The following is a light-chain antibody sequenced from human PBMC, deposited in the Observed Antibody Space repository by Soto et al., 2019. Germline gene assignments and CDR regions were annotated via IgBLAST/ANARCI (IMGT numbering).Light chain of an antibody. CDR1: SSNIGAGYG. CDR2: GNT. V-gene: IGLV1-40*01. J-gene: IGLJ2*01. CDR3: HSYDSSLSGVV. Sequence: QPVLTQPPSVSGAPGQRVTISCTGSSSNIGAGYGVHWYQQLPGTAPKLLIYGNTNRPSGVPDRFSGSKSGTSASLAITGLQAEDEADYYCHSYDSSLSGVVFGGGTKVTVL.